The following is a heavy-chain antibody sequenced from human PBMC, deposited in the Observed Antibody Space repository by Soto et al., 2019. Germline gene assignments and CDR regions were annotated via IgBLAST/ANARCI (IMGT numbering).Heavy chain of an antibody. CDR1: GDPFSTYA. V-gene: IGHV1-69*13. CDR3: ARDRNKGGRSQFDF. J-gene: IGHJ5*01. Sequence: SSVKVSCKASGDPFSTYAIGWVRQAPGQGLEWMGGFIPMFGIANYAQRFQDRVTITADESTSTVYMDLSSLRSDDTAMYYCARDRNKGGRSQFDFRGQGNSVIVSS. CDR2: FIPMFGIA. D-gene: IGHD6-25*01.